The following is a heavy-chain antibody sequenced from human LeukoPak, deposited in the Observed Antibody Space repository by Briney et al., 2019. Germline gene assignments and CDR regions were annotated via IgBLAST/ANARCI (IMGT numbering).Heavy chain of an antibody. V-gene: IGHV3-30*02. Sequence: GGSLRPSCSAFGFTFSDYAFHWVRQAPGKGLEWLAFIRYDGSDSYYTDSVKGRFTISRDNSKKTLYLQMDSLRTEDTAFYYCALIGVVIPPDTYDVWGQGTLVTVSS. CDR1: GFTFSDYA. CDR3: ALIGVVIPPDTYDV. J-gene: IGHJ3*01. CDR2: IRYDGSDS. D-gene: IGHD2-21*01.